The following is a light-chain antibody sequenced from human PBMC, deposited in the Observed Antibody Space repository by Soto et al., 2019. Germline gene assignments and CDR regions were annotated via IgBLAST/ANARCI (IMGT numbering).Light chain of an antibody. V-gene: IGKV2-28*01. CDR3: MQALQTPWT. Sequence: DIVMTQSPLSLPVTPGEPASISCRSSQSLLHSNVYNYLDWYLQKSGQSPQLLIYLGSNRASGVPDRFSGSGSGTDFTLKISRVEAEDVGVYYCMQALQTPWTFGQGTKVEIK. CDR2: LGS. CDR1: QSLLHSNVYNY. J-gene: IGKJ1*01.